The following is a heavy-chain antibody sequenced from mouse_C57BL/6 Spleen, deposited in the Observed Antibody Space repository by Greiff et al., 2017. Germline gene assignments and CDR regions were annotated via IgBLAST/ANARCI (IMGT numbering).Heavy chain of an antibody. J-gene: IGHJ4*01. D-gene: IGHD1-1*01. CDR2: IHPNSGST. CDR1: GYTFTSYW. V-gene: IGHV1-64*01. CDR3: ARLVSTTVVDYYAMDY. Sequence: QVQLQQPGAELVKPGASVKLSCKASGYTFTSYWMHWVKQRPGQGLEWIGMIHPNSGSTNYNEKFKSKATLTVDKSSSTAYMQLSSLTSEDSAVYYCARLVSTTVVDYYAMDYWGQGTSVTVSS.